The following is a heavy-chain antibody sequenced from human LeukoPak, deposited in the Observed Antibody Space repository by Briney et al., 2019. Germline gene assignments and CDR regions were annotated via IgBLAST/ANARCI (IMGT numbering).Heavy chain of an antibody. CDR1: GFTFSSYA. CDR3: AKGRATVTTFYYFDY. Sequence: PGGSLRLSCAASGFTFSSYAMSWVRQAPGKGLEWVSAISGSGGSTYYADSVKGRFTTSRDNSKNTLYLQMNSLRAEDTAVYYCAKGRATVTTFYYFDYWGQGTLVTVSS. CDR2: ISGSGGST. D-gene: IGHD4-17*01. J-gene: IGHJ4*02. V-gene: IGHV3-23*01.